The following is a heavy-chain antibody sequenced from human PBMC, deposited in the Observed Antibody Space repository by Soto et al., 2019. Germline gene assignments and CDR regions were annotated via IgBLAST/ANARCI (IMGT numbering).Heavy chain of an antibody. J-gene: IGHJ3*01. D-gene: IGHD1-26*01. V-gene: IGHV5-51*01. CDR3: ARPYSGGPNDPFDV. CDR1: GYIFTYYW. Sequence: VESLKISCKGSGYIFTYYWICCFLQVPGKVLEWMGIIYPGDSHAIYSPSFQGQVTMSVDKSISTAYLQWSSLKASDTAMYYCARPYSGGPNDPFDVWGQGTMVTVS. CDR2: IYPGDSHA.